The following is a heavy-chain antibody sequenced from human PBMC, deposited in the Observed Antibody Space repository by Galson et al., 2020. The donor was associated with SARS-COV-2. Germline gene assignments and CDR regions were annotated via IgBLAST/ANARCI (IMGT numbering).Heavy chain of an antibody. V-gene: IGHV3-30-3*01. CDR2: TPSDGSKK. CDR3: ARDPHAYCAGDCGPFDV. Sequence: GESLKISCAASGFTLTAYPMHWVRQVPGKGLEWVAFTPSDGSKKYSGDSMKGRFTNTRDTSMKTLHLQLNSLRAEDTAVYYCARDPHAYCAGDCGPFDVWGQGTMVAVCS. J-gene: IGHJ3*01. D-gene: IGHD2-21*01. CDR1: GFTLTAYP.